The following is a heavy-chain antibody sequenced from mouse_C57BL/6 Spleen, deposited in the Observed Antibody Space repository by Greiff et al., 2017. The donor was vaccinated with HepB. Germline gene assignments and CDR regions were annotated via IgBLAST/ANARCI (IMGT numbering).Heavy chain of an antibody. D-gene: IGHD1-3*01. CDR1: GYSFTGYY. CDR3: ARRGSSYFDY. V-gene: IGHV1-42*01. J-gene: IGHJ2*01. Sequence: VKLQESGPELVKPGASVKISCKASGYSFTGYYMNWVKQSPEKSLEWIGEINPSTGGTTYNQKFKAKATLTVDKSSSTAYMQLKSLTSEDSAVYYCARRGSSYFDYWGQGTTLTVSS. CDR2: INPSTGGT.